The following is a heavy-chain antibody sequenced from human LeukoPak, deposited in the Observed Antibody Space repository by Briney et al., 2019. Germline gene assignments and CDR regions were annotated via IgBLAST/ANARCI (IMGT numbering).Heavy chain of an antibody. D-gene: IGHD2-2*02. CDR3: ATGLEVPADINA. Sequence: GASVKVSCKASGGTFSSYAINWVRRATGQGLEWMAWMNPRSGDSRSAQKFQGRLTLTRDTSITTAYMELSTLRSDDTAVYFCATGLEVPADINAWGQGTQVTVSS. CDR1: GGTFSSYA. CDR2: MNPRSGDS. V-gene: IGHV1-8*02. J-gene: IGHJ4*02.